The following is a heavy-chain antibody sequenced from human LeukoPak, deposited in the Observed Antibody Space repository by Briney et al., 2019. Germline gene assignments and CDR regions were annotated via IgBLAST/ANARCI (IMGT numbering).Heavy chain of an antibody. J-gene: IGHJ4*02. CDR3: ARGCGGNCYLNDY. D-gene: IGHD2-15*01. CDR2: ISPSTSYT. Sequence: GGSLRLSCAASGFTFSTYSMNWVRQAPGKGLEWVSSISPSTSYTYYADSVKGRFTVSRDNAKNSLYLQMNSLRAEDTAVYYCARGCGGNCYLNDYWGQGTLVTVSS. CDR1: GFTFSTYS. V-gene: IGHV3-21*01.